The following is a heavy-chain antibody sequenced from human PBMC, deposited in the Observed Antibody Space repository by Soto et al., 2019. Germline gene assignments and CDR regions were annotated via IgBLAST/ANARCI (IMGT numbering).Heavy chain of an antibody. CDR2: IYYSGST. CDR1: GGSISSSSYY. Sequence: KPSETLSLTCTVSGGSISSSSYYWGWIRQPPGKGLEWIGSIYYSGSTYYNPSLKSRVTISVDTSKNQFSLKLSSVTAADTAVYYCARQLATVTTLNWFDPWGQGTLVTVSS. CDR3: ARQLATVTTLNWFDP. J-gene: IGHJ5*02. D-gene: IGHD4-4*01. V-gene: IGHV4-39*01.